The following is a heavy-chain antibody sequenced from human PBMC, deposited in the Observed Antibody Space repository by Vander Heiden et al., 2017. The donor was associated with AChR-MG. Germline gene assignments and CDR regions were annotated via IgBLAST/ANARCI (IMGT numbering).Heavy chain of an antibody. Sequence: QVQLVQSGAEVKKPGSSVQVSCKASGGTFISYATSWVRQAPGQGLEWMGGIIPIFGTASYAQKFQGRVTITADESTSTAYMELSSLRSEDTAVYYCARLYYYDSSGYPDWYFDLWGRGTLVTVSS. V-gene: IGHV1-69*01. D-gene: IGHD3-22*01. CDR3: ARLYYYDSSGYPDWYFDL. J-gene: IGHJ2*01. CDR1: GGTFISYA. CDR2: IIPIFGTA.